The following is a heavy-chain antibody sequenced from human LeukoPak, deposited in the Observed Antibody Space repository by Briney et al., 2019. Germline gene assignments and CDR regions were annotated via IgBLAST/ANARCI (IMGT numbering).Heavy chain of an antibody. Sequence: GGSLRLSCAASGFTFRSYGMNWVRQGPGKGLEWVSSISSLSSYIDYADSVRGRFAISRDNAKNSLYLQMNSLRAEDTAVYYCARDPDGRVTTFDYWGQGALVTVSS. J-gene: IGHJ4*02. CDR3: ARDPDGRVTTFDY. V-gene: IGHV3-21*01. CDR1: GFTFRSYG. D-gene: IGHD4-17*01. CDR2: ISSLSSYI.